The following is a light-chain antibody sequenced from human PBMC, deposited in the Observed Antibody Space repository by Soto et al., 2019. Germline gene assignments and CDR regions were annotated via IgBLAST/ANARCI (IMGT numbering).Light chain of an antibody. V-gene: IGKV3-11*01. Sequence: EIVLTQSPATLSLSPGERATLSCRASQSVSSYLAWYQQKPGQAPRLLIYDASNRATGIPARFSGSGSGTDFTRTISSLEPEDVAVYYCQQRSNWITFGQGTRLEI. CDR1: QSVSSY. CDR3: QQRSNWIT. J-gene: IGKJ5*01. CDR2: DAS.